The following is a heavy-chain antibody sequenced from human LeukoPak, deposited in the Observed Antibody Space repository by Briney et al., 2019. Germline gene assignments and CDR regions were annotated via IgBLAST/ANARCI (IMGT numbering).Heavy chain of an antibody. CDR2: ISISSINI. CDR3: ARDRTPFCTTCYVFDY. J-gene: IGHJ4*02. V-gene: IGHV3-21*01. Sequence: NPGGSLRLSCVASGFILNEYSMNWVGQAPGKGLEWGASISISSINIQYSDSVKGRFTISRDDAKNLLHLQLNSLRVEDTAVYYCARDRTPFCTTCYVFDYWGQGTLVSVSP. D-gene: IGHD2-2*01. CDR1: GFILNEYS.